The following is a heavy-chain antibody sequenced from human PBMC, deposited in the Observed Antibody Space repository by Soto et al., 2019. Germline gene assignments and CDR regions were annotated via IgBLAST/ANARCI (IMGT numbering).Heavy chain of an antibody. Sequence: GGSLRLSCAASGFTLGSHRIHWVRQPPGKGLEWVSRIDTDGGGTSYADSVKGRFTISTDNAKNTVYLQMNGLRAEDTAVYYCATVFDLWGQGTLVPVSS. J-gene: IGHJ5*02. V-gene: IGHV3-74*01. CDR2: IDTDGGGT. CDR1: GFTLGSHR. CDR3: ATVFDL.